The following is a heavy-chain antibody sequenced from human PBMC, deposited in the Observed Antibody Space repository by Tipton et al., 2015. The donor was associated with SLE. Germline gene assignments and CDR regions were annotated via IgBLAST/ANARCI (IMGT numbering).Heavy chain of an antibody. CDR3: AREDNWSETI. D-gene: IGHD1-1*01. V-gene: IGHV3-74*01. Sequence: SLRLSCAASGFSFSSYWMHWVRQVPGKGLVWVSRINTDGTYTTYADSVKGRFTISRDNARNTLYLQMNSLRAEDTALYYCAREDNWSETIWGQRTMVTVSS. J-gene: IGHJ3*02. CDR2: INTDGTYT. CDR1: GFSFSSYW.